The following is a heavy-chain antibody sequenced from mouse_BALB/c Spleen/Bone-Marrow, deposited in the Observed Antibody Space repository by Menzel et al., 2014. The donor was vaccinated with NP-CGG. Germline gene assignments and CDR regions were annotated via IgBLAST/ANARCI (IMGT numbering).Heavy chain of an antibody. CDR1: GYTFTSYY. V-gene: IGHV1S81*02. D-gene: IGHD2-3*01. CDR2: INPSNGGT. Sequence: QVQLQKSGAELVKPGASVKLSCKASGYTFTSYYMYWVKQRPGQGLEWIGGINPSNGGTNFNEKFKSKATLTVDKSSSTAYMQLSSLTSEDSAVYYCTRYGYDPLYAMDYWGQGTSVTVSS. CDR3: TRYGYDPLYAMDY. J-gene: IGHJ4*01.